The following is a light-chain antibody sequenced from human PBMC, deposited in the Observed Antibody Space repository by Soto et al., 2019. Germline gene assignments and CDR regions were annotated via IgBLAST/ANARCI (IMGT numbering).Light chain of an antibody. J-gene: IGLJ2*01. V-gene: IGLV2-14*01. CDR3: SSYSTTSTPHVL. CDR1: SSDVGTYDD. Sequence: QSALTQPASVSASPGQSITISCTGTSSDVGTYDDVSWYRQHPGKGPKLLIYEVTNRPSGVSNRFSGSKSGNTASLTISGLQAEDEADYYCSSYSTTSTPHVLFGGGTKLTVL. CDR2: EVT.